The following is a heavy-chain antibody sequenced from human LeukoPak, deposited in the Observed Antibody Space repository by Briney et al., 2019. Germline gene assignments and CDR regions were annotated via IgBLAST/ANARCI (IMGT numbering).Heavy chain of an antibody. CDR2: INLHRGAT. D-gene: IGHD3-10*01. CDR1: GYNFTAFY. V-gene: IGHV1-2*02. Sequence: GASVKVSCKASGYNFTAFYIHWVRQTPGQGPEWMGWINLHRGATDYAQKFRGRVTMTRDTSISLVYMELSRLKSNDTAVYYCARDLRGSGYDPWGQGTLVTVSS. J-gene: IGHJ5*02. CDR3: ARDLRGSGYDP.